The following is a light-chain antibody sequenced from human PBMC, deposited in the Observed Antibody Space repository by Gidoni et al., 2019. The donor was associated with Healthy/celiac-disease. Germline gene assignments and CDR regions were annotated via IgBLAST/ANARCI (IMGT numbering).Light chain of an antibody. CDR3: QQRSNWPRGLT. J-gene: IGKJ4*01. Sequence: EIVLTQSPATLSLSPGARATLSSRASQSVSSYLAWYQQKPGQAPRLLIYDASNRATGIPARFSGSGSGTDFTLTISSLEPEDFAVYYCQQRSNWPRGLTFGGGTKVEIK. CDR2: DAS. CDR1: QSVSSY. V-gene: IGKV3-11*01.